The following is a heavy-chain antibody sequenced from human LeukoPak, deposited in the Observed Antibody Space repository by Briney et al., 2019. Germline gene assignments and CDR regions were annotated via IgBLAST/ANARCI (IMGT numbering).Heavy chain of an antibody. J-gene: IGHJ4*02. Sequence: SETLSLTCTVSGGSISSYYWSWIRQPAGKGLEWIGRIYTSGSTNYNPSLKSRVTMSVDTSKSQFSLKLSSVTAADTAVYYCAREAEYYYDSSGYYYYFDYWGQGTLVTVSS. V-gene: IGHV4-4*07. CDR1: GGSISSYY. D-gene: IGHD3-22*01. CDR2: IYTSGST. CDR3: AREAEYYYDSSGYYYYFDY.